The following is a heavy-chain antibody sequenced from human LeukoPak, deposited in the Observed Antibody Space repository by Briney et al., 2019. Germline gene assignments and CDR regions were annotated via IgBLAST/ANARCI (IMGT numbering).Heavy chain of an antibody. CDR3: AKAAGRGYNYGDYFDY. V-gene: IGHV3-23*01. D-gene: IGHD5-18*01. J-gene: IGHJ4*02. Sequence: PGGSLRLSCAASGFTFSSDSMSWVRQAPGKGLEWVSAISGSGGGTYYADSVKGRFTISRDNSKNTLYVQMNSLRAADTAVYYCAKAAGRGYNYGDYFDYWGQGTLVTVSS. CDR1: GFTFSSDS. CDR2: ISGSGGGT.